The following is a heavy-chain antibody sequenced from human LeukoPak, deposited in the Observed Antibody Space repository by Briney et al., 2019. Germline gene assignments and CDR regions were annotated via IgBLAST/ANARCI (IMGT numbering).Heavy chain of an antibody. V-gene: IGHV1-2*04. J-gene: IGHJ6*04. CDR1: GYTFTGYY. Sequence: ASVKVSCKASGYTFTGYYMHLVRQAPGQGLEWMGWINPNSGGTNYAQKFQGWVTMTRDTSISTAYMELSRLRSDDTAVYYCARDRVPGRYYYGMDVWGKGTTVTVSS. CDR3: ARDRVPGRYYYGMDV. CDR2: INPNSGGT. D-gene: IGHD2-2*01.